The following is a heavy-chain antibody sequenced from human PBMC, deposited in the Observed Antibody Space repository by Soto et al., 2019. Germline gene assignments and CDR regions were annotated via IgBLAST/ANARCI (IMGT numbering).Heavy chain of an antibody. CDR1: DDCFNTDS. J-gene: IGHJ6*02. CDR3: ASYREQLVLYGMDV. Sequence: AVKVSCKASDDCFNTDSINWVRQASGQGLEWVGGIIPLFGTTNYAPELQDRVTITADQSTSTAYMELRSLRSDDTAVYYCASYREQLVLYGMDVWG. V-gene: IGHV1-69*13. D-gene: IGHD6-13*01. CDR2: IIPLFGTT.